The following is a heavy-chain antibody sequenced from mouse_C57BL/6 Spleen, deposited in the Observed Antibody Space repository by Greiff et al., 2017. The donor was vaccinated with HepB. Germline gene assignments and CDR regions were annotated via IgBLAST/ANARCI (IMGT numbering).Heavy chain of an antibody. CDR3: TGNPYWYFDV. CDR2: IRLKSDNYAT. V-gene: IGHV6-3*01. J-gene: IGHJ1*03. CDR1: GFTFSNYW. Sequence: EVKLQESGGGLVQPGGSMKLSCVASGFTFSNYWMNWVRQSPEKGLEWVAQIRLKSDNYATHYAESVKGRFTISRDDSKSSVYLQMNNLRAEDTGIYYCTGNPYWYFDVWGTGTTVTVSS.